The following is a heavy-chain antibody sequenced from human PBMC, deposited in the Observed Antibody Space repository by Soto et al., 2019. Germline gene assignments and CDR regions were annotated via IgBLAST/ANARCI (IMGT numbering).Heavy chain of an antibody. V-gene: IGHV1-18*01. CDR3: ARDGRKQLWVEGLNAMDV. CDR1: GHSFTTYG. Sequence: QVQLVQSGPEVKKPGASVKVSCKASGHSFTTYGISWVRHAPGQGLEWMGWISGYNGQTNYAQKFRGRVTITTDTSTSTAYMEMRSLRSDDTATYYCARDGRKQLWVEGLNAMDVWGQGTTVTVSS. J-gene: IGHJ6*02. CDR2: ISGYNGQT. D-gene: IGHD5-18*01.